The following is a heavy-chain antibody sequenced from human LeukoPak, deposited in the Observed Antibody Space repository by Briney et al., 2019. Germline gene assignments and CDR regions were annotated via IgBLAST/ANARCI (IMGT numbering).Heavy chain of an antibody. CDR1: GESFSGYY. V-gene: IGHV4-34*01. J-gene: IGHJ6*03. Sequence: SETLSLTCAVYGESFSGYYWSWIRQPPGKGLEWIGEINHSGSTNYNPSLKSRVTISVDTSKNQFSLKLSSVTAADTAVYYCARRVGYDFWSGYSTNYYYMDVWGKGTTVTVSS. CDR3: ARRVGYDFWSGYSTNYYYMDV. CDR2: INHSGST. D-gene: IGHD3-3*01.